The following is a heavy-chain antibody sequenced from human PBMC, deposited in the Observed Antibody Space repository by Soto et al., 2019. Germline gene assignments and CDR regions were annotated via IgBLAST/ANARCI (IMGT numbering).Heavy chain of an antibody. V-gene: IGHV4-39*01. Sequence: SETLSLTCSVSGGSINSRSYSWGWIRQPPGKGLEWIGEINHSASTNYNPSPKSRVTISVDTSKNRVSLELRSVTAADTAVYYCARVNVTLDLWGLGTLVTVSS. CDR2: INHSAST. CDR3: ARVNVTLDL. J-gene: IGHJ4*02. CDR1: GGSINSRSYS. D-gene: IGHD2-21*02.